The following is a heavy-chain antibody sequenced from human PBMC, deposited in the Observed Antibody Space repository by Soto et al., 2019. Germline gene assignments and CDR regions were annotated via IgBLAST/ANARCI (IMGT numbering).Heavy chain of an antibody. Sequence: SETLSLTCTVAGGSISSSSYYWGWIRQPPGKGLEWIGSIYYSGSTYYNPSLKSRVTISVDTSKNQFSLKLSSVTAADTAVYYCSGLPPLVRGYYYYYMDVWGKGTTVTVSS. CDR2: IYYSGST. CDR3: SGLPPLVRGYYYYYMDV. CDR1: GGSISSSSYY. V-gene: IGHV4-39*01. D-gene: IGHD3-10*01. J-gene: IGHJ6*03.